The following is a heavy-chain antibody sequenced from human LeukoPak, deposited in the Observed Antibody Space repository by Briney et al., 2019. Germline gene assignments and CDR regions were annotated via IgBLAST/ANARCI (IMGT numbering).Heavy chain of an antibody. CDR3: ARDLGYYGSSGYRRPLGGVFDI. V-gene: IGHV1-18*01. J-gene: IGHJ3*02. CDR1: GYIFSLYI. D-gene: IGHD3-22*01. CDR2: ISTYNGHT. Sequence: VVSVKVFCKASGYIFSLYIISWVRQAPGQGLEWVGCISTYNGHTNYAQNFQGRITMTTDTSRSTAYMELRSLRSNDTAEYYCARDLGYYGSSGYRRPLGGVFDIWGQGTMVTVSS.